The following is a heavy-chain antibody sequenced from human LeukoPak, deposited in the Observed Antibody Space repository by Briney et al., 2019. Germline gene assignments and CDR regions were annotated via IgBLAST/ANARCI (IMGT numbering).Heavy chain of an antibody. D-gene: IGHD3-10*01. V-gene: IGHV3-21*01. Sequence: GGSLRLSCTASGFTFSSYSMNWVHQAPGKGLEWVSSISSSSSYIYYADSVKGRFTISRDNAKNSLYLQMNSLRAEDTAVYYCARDGPMVPSLDYWGQGTLVTVSS. CDR1: GFTFSSYS. J-gene: IGHJ4*02. CDR3: ARDGPMVPSLDY. CDR2: ISSSSSYI.